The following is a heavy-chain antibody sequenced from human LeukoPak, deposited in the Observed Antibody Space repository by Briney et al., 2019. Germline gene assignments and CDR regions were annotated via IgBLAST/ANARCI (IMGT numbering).Heavy chain of an antibody. D-gene: IGHD4-17*01. J-gene: IGHJ2*01. CDR3: ARSPTTVRPQYFDL. Sequence: GGSLLLSCVASGFTVNSNYMSWVRQAPGKGLEWVSLIYIDGLTHYADAVKGRFTISRDDSKNTLFYQMNGLRAEDTAVYYCARSPTTVRPQYFDLWGRGTLVTVSS. CDR2: IYIDGLT. CDR1: GFTVNSNY. V-gene: IGHV3-66*01.